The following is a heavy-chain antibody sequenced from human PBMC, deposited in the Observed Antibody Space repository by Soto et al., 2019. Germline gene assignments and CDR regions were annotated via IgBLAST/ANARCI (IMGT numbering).Heavy chain of an antibody. CDR2: IKQDGSEK. V-gene: IGHV3-7*01. Sequence: GGSLRLSCAASGFTFSTYAMSWVRQAPGKGLEWVANIKQDGSEKYYVDSVKGRFTISRDNAKNSLYLQMNSLRAEDTAVYYCARDPYFSAAIRGYWFDPWGQGTLVTVSS. D-gene: IGHD2-2*01. CDR1: GFTFSTYA. CDR3: ARDPYFSAAIRGYWFDP. J-gene: IGHJ5*02.